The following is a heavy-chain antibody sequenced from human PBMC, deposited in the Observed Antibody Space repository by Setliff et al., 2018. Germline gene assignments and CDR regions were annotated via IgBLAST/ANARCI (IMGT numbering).Heavy chain of an antibody. V-gene: IGHV1-69*04. J-gene: IGHJ3*02. CDR3: ARDVFPYHYEGAFDI. Sequence: SVKVSCKASGGTFSSYTISWVRQAPGQGLEWMGRIIPVLGIANYAQKFQGRVTITADKSTSTAYMELSSLRSEDTAVYYCARDVFPYHYEGAFDIWGQGTMVTVSS. CDR1: GGTFSSYT. D-gene: IGHD3-22*01. CDR2: IIPVLGIA.